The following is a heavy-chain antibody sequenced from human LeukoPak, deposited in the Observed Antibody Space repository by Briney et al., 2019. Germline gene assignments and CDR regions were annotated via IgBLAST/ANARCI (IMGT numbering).Heavy chain of an antibody. CDR1: GFTFSSYW. Sequence: GGSLRLSCAASGFTFSSYWMHWVRQAPGKGLVWVARINSDGSSTTYADSVKGRVTISRDNAKNTLYLQMSSLRAEDTAVYYCARDRSRDYFFDYWGQGTLVTVSS. CDR2: INSDGSST. J-gene: IGHJ4*02. CDR3: ARDRSRDYFFDY. V-gene: IGHV3-74*01. D-gene: IGHD2-15*01.